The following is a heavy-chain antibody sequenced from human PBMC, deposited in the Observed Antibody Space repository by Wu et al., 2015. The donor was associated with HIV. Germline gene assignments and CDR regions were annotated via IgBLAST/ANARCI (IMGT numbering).Heavy chain of an antibody. CDR2: ISPISGTA. V-gene: IGHV1-69*05. CDR3: ARPSAWFGDSPYVFDI. J-gene: IGHJ3*02. Sequence: QVQLVQSGTEVKKPGSSVKVSCKASGGTFSNYAICWMRQAPGQGLDWMGGISPISGTANYAQKFQGRVSITTDEASTTIYIHLTRLRYEDTAVYYCARPSAWFGDSPYVFDIWGQGTMVTVSS. D-gene: IGHD3-10*01. CDR1: GGTFSNYA.